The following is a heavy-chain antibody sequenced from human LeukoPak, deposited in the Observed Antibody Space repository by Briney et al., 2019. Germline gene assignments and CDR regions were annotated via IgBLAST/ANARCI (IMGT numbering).Heavy chain of an antibody. CDR3: ARHFYDSSGYYYSDEGVYYFDY. Sequence: NPLESLSLTCTVSGGSIYSSSYYWGWIRQPPGKGLEWIGSIYYTGSTYYNPSLKSRVTISVDTSKNQFSLKLSSVTAADTAVYYCARHFYDSSGYYYSDEGVYYFDYWGQGTLVTVSS. CDR1: GGSIYSSSYY. J-gene: IGHJ4*02. D-gene: IGHD3-22*01. CDR2: IYYTGST. V-gene: IGHV4-39*01.